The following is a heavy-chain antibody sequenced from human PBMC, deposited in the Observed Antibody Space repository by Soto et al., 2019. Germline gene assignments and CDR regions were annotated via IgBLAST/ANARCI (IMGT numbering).Heavy chain of an antibody. V-gene: IGHV1-18*01. Sequence: GASVKVSCKTSGYIFKNYGISWVRQAPGQGLEWMGWISPYTGNTHSASKVQGRLTMTTDTSTSTAYMDLGSLTSDDTAVYYCVMVDNYVTPTPQDVWGQGTTVTVSS. CDR1: GYIFKNYG. CDR2: ISPYTGNT. CDR3: VMVDNYVTPTPQDV. J-gene: IGHJ6*02. D-gene: IGHD3-16*01.